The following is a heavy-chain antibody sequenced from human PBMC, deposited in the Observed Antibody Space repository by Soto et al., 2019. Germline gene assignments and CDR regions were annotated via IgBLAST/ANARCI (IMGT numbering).Heavy chain of an antibody. D-gene: IGHD3-22*01. J-gene: IGHJ5*02. CDR1: GYTLTDLS. CDR2: FDPEDGET. CDR3: ATVAPPDRLTMMDENWFDP. Sequence: ASVKVSCKVSGYTLTDLSMHWVRQAPGKGLEWMGGFDPEDGETIYAQKFQGRVTMTEDTSTDTAYMELSSLRSEDTAVYYCATVAPPDRLTMMDENWFDPWGQGTLVTVSS. V-gene: IGHV1-24*01.